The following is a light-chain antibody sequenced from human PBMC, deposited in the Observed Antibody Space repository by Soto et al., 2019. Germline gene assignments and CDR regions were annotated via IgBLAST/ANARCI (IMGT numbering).Light chain of an antibody. CDR2: GAS. J-gene: IGKJ1*01. V-gene: IGKV3-20*01. Sequence: EIVLTQSPGTLSLSPGERATLSCRASQSVSSSNLAWYQQKPGQAPRLLMYGASSRATGIPDRFSGSGSGTDFTLTISRLEPEDSAVYYCHQYDRSPRTFGQGTKMEIK. CDR3: HQYDRSPRT. CDR1: QSVSSSN.